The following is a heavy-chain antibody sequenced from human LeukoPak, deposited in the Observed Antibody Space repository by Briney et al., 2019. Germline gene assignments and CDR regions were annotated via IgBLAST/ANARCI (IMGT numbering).Heavy chain of an antibody. D-gene: IGHD1-26*01. J-gene: IGHJ5*02. CDR2: IIPIFGTA. CDR1: GGTFSSYA. CDR3: ARRGSYYGSNWFDP. V-gene: IGHV1-69*05. Sequence: SVKVSCKASGGTFSSYAISWVRQAPGQGLEWMGGIIPIFGTANYAQKFQGRVTITTDESTSTAYMELSSLRSEDTAVYYCARRGSYYGSNWFDPWGQGALFTVSS.